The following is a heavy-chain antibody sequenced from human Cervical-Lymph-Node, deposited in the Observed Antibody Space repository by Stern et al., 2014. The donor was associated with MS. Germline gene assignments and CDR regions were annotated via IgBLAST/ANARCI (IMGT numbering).Heavy chain of an antibody. D-gene: IGHD1-26*01. J-gene: IGHJ5*02. CDR2: LYNSGAT. CDR3: ASRWSGTYYGQNWFDP. CDR1: GDSITSGGHY. Sequence: QLVESGPGLVKPSPTLSLTCTVSGDSITSGGHYWSWIRQHPGKGLEWIGYLYNSGATFYNPSPKGRVTISLDTAKNQFSLQLSSVTAADTAIYYCASRWSGTYYGQNWFDPWGQGILVTVST. V-gene: IGHV4-31*03.